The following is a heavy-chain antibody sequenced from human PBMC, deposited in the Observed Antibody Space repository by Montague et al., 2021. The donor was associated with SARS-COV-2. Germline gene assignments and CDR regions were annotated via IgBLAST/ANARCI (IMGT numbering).Heavy chain of an antibody. V-gene: IGHV3-7*03. CDR3: AREKTVRGIYYFGMDV. D-gene: IGHD4-11*01. J-gene: IGHJ6*01. Sequence: SLRLSCAASDFSLDLSWMSWVRQAPGKGLEWVANIMADGSQKYYVDSVKGRFTISRDKAYKSVYLQMNSLGVEGTAVYYCAREKTVRGIYYFGMDVWGQGTTVTVSS. CDR2: IMADGSQK. CDR1: DFSLDLSW.